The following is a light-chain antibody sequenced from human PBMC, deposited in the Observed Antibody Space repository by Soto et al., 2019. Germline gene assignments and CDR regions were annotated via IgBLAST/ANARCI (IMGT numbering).Light chain of an antibody. CDR1: QSISSW. V-gene: IGKV1-5*01. J-gene: IGKJ1*01. CDR2: DAS. Sequence: DIQMTQSPSTLSASVGDRVTITCRASQSISSWLAWYQQKPGKAPKLLIYDASSLESVVPSRFSGSGSGTEFTLTISCLQPDDFATYYSQQYNSYSRFGQGTKVEIK. CDR3: QQYNSYSR.